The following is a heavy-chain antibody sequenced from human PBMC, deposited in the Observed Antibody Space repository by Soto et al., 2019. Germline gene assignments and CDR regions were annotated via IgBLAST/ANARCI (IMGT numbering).Heavy chain of an antibody. CDR2: IIPIFGTA. D-gene: IGHD2-21*01. V-gene: IGHV1-69*12. CDR3: AREREPGDGYNPYFDY. Sequence: QVQLVQSGAEVKKPGSSVKVSCKASGGTFSSYAISWVRQAPGQGLEWMGGIIPIFGTANYAQKFQGRVTITADESTSTAYMELGSLRSEDTAVYYCAREREPGDGYNPYFDYWGQGTLVTVSS. CDR1: GGTFSSYA. J-gene: IGHJ4*02.